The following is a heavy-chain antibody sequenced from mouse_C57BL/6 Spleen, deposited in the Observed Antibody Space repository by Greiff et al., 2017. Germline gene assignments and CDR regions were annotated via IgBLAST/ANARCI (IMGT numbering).Heavy chain of an antibody. V-gene: IGHV1-80*01. Sequence: QVQLQQSGAELVKPGASVKISCKASGYAFSSYWMNWVKQRPGKGLEWIGQIYPGAGDTTYNQKFKGKSTLTVDESSSTAYMQLSSLTSEDSAVYYCARGRNSYAMDYWGQGTSVTVSS. J-gene: IGHJ4*01. CDR1: GYAFSSYW. CDR2: IYPGAGDT. CDR3: ARGRNSYAMDY. D-gene: IGHD2-1*01.